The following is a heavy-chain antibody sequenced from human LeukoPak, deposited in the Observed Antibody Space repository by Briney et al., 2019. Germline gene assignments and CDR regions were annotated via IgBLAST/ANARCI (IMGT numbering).Heavy chain of an antibody. J-gene: IGHJ6*02. Sequence: GGSLRLSCAASGFTFNNYGMHWVRQAPGKGLEWVAVISYDGRNKHYPDSVKGRFTISRDNSKNTLYLQMNSLRAEDTAVYYCARDRSGVTIFGVALDVWGQGTTVTVSS. CDR2: ISYDGRNK. CDR1: GFTFNNYG. D-gene: IGHD3-3*01. V-gene: IGHV3-30*03. CDR3: ARDRSGVTIFGVALDV.